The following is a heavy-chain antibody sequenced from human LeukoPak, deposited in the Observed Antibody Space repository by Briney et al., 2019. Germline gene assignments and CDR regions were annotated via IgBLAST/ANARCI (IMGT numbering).Heavy chain of an antibody. CDR1: GFTFSNYA. CDR2: ISGSGGST. V-gene: IGHV3-23*01. CDR3: AKDGRIAVAGTLGGDWFDP. D-gene: IGHD6-19*01. Sequence: GGSLRLSCAAFGFTFSNYAMSWVRQAPGKGLEWVSXISGSGGSTYYADSVKGRFTISRDNSKNTLSLQMNSLRAEDTAVYYCAKDGRIAVAGTLGGDWFDPWGQGTLVTVSS. J-gene: IGHJ5*02.